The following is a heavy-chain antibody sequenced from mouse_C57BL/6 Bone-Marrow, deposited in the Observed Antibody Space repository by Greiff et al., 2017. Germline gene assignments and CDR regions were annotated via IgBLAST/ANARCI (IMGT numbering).Heavy chain of an antibody. CDR1: GFTFSSYG. D-gene: IGHD1-1*01. V-gene: IGHV5-6*02. CDR2: ISSGGSYT. CDR3: ARRGVGDYYAMDY. J-gene: IGHJ4*01. Sequence: EVNLVESGGDLVKPGGSLKLSCAASGFTFSSYGMSWVRQTPDKRLEWVATISSGGSYTYYPDSVKGRFTISRDNAKNTLYLQMSSLKSEDTAMYYCARRGVGDYYAMDYWGQGTSVTVSS.